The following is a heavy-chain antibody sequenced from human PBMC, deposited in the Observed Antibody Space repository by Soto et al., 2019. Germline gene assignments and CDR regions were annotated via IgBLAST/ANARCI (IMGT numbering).Heavy chain of an antibody. CDR2: XXXXSVXX. D-gene: IGHD3-22*01. CDR1: GFTFSTXS. V-gene: IGHV3-48*02. CDR3: ARQLHYYDSSGXXSTGTIDY. J-gene: IGHJ4*02. Sequence: GGSLRLSCAASGFTFSTXSMXWXRQAPGKGLXWXSXXXXXSVXXXDREVLKGRFTISTDNAKNSLSLQLNSLRDEDTALSYCARQLHYYDSSGXXSTGTIDYWGQGTLVTVSS.